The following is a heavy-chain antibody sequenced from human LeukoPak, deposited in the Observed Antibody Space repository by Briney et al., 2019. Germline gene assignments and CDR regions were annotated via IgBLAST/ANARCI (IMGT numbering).Heavy chain of an antibody. D-gene: IGHD6-19*01. Sequence: GSLRLSCAASGFTFSSYWMSWVRQAPGKGLEWVANIKQDGSEKYYVDSVKGRFTISRDNAKNSLYLQMNSLRAEDTAVYYCARDAGKQWLVPYFDYWGQGTLVTVSS. CDR1: GFTFSSYW. J-gene: IGHJ4*02. V-gene: IGHV3-7*01. CDR3: ARDAGKQWLVPYFDY. CDR2: IKQDGSEK.